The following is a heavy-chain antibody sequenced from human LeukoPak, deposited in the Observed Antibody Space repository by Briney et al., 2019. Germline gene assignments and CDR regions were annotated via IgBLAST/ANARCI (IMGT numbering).Heavy chain of an antibody. CDR3: AKWGDYDVLLCYDVPGY. CDR2: ILGNGGST. J-gene: IGHJ4*02. D-gene: IGHD3-9*01. V-gene: IGHV3-23*01. CDR1: GFTFSNYA. Sequence: PGGSLRLSCAASGFTFSNYAMSWVRQAPGKGLEWVSAILGNGGSTSYADSVKGRFTVSRDNSRSTLYLQMKSLRAEDTALYYCAKWGDYDVLLCYDVPGYWGQGTRVTVSS.